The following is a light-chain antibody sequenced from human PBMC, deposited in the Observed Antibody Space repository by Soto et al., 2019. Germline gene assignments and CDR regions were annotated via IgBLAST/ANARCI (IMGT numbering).Light chain of an antibody. CDR3: AAWDDSLSGVV. CDR2: RNT. Sequence: QSVLTQPPSASGTPGQRGTISCSGSSSNIGRNDVYWYQQLPGKAPKLLIHRNTQRPSGVPDRFSGSKSGTSASLAISGLRSEDEADYYCAAWDDSLSGVVFGGGTKLTVL. V-gene: IGLV1-47*01. J-gene: IGLJ2*01. CDR1: SSNIGRND.